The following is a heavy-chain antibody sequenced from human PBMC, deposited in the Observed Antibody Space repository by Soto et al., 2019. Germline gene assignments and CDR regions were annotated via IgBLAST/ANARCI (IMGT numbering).Heavy chain of an antibody. CDR1: GGSFTSSAYY. CDR2: IFHTGTT. D-gene: IGHD3-16*01. CDR3: AGLLRTTFGTFEI. J-gene: IGHJ3*02. V-gene: IGHV4-31*03. Sequence: QVHLQESGPGLVKPSQTLSLTCTVFGGSFTSSAYYWSWIRQLPGKGLEWIGDIFHTGTTNYNPSVKSRVTISIERPYNQLSLELRSVTAADTAVYHCAGLLRTTFGTFEIWGQGTMVAVSS.